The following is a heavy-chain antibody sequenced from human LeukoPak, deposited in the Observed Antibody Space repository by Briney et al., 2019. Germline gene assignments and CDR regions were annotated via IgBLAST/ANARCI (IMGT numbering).Heavy chain of an antibody. J-gene: IGHJ4*02. D-gene: IGHD5-12*01. CDR1: GYTFTSYG. Sequence: GASVKVSCKASGYTFTSYGISWVRQAPGQGLEWMGCISAYNGNTNYAQKLQGRVTMTTDTSTSTAYMELRSLRSDDTAVYYCARVAPHKGYSGYDYSYWGQGTLVTVSS. CDR3: ARVAPHKGYSGYDYSY. CDR2: ISAYNGNT. V-gene: IGHV1-18*01.